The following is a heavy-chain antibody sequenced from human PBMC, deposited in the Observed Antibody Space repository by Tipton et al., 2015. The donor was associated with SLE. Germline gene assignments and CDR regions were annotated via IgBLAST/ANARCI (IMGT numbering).Heavy chain of an antibody. J-gene: IGHJ4*02. CDR1: GFTFSSYE. CDR3: ARGVYSSGSLLDS. CDR2: ISSGGTTL. D-gene: IGHD6-19*01. Sequence: EASGFTFSSYEMNWVRQAPGKGLEWVSYISSGGTTLYYADSVRGRFTISRDNAKNSLYLQMNSLRAEDTAVYYCARGVYSSGSLLDSWGQGTLVTVSS. V-gene: IGHV3-48*03.